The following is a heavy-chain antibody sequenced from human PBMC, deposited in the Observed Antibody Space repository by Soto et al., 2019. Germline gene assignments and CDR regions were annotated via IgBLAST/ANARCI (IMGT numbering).Heavy chain of an antibody. V-gene: IGHV1-18*01. D-gene: IGHD2-15*01. CDR3: ARVGVVVVAATNAFDI. CDR2: ISAYNGNT. CDR1: GYTFTSYG. Sequence: ASVKVSCKASGYTFTSYGISWVRQAPGQGLEWMGWISAYNGNTNYARKLQGRVTMTTDTSTSTAYMELRSLRSDDTAVYYCARVGVVVVAATNAFDIWGQGTMVTVSS. J-gene: IGHJ3*02.